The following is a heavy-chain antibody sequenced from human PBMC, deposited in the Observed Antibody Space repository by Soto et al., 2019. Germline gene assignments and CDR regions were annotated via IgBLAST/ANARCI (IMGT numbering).Heavy chain of an antibody. CDR1: GFTFSSYS. V-gene: IGHV3-21*01. Sequence: GGSLILSCAASGFTFSSYSMNWVRQDPGKGLEWVSSISSSSSYIYYADSVKGRFTISRDNAKNSLYLQMNSLRAEDTAVYYCARSRLDCGGDCYKNAFDIWGQGTMVTVSS. CDR2: ISSSSSYI. CDR3: ARSRLDCGGDCYKNAFDI. J-gene: IGHJ3*02. D-gene: IGHD2-21*02.